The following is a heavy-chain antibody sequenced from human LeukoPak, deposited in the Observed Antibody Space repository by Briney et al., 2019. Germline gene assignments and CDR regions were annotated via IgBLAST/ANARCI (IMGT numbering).Heavy chain of an antibody. CDR1: GYTFTGYY. Sequence: ASVKVSCKASGYTFTGYYMHWVRQAPGQGLEWMGWINPNSGGTNYAQKFQGWVTMTRDTSISTAYMELSRLRSDDTAVYYCARQGIAAAYYYGMDVWGQGTTVTVSS. CDR3: ARQGIAAAYYYGMDV. CDR2: INPNSGGT. V-gene: IGHV1-2*04. D-gene: IGHD6-13*01. J-gene: IGHJ6*02.